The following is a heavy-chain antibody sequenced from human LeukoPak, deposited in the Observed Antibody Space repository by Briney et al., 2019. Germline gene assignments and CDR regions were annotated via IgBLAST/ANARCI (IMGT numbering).Heavy chain of an antibody. Sequence: GGSLRLSCAASGFTFSDNWMTWVRQAPGKGLEWVANINGDGSEVYSVDSVKGRFTISRDNAKNSLSLQMNSLRVDDTATYFCSSLGRGCYCSDTTCSDFYFMGVWGTGTTVIVSS. J-gene: IGHJ6*03. CDR3: SSLGRGCYCSDTTCSDFYFMGV. CDR1: GFTFSDNW. CDR2: INGDGSEV. D-gene: IGHD2-2*01. V-gene: IGHV3-7*01.